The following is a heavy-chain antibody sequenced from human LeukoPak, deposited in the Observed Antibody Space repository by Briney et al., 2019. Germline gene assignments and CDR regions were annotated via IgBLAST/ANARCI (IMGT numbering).Heavy chain of an antibody. Sequence: GRSLRLSCAASGFTFSSYGMHWVRQAPGKGLEWVAVVSYDGSNKYYADSVKGRFTISRDNSKNTLYLQMNSLRAEDTAVYYCVWVRGHWGQGTLVTVSS. D-gene: IGHD3-10*01. J-gene: IGHJ4*02. V-gene: IGHV3-30*03. CDR3: VWVRGH. CDR1: GFTFSSYG. CDR2: VSYDGSNK.